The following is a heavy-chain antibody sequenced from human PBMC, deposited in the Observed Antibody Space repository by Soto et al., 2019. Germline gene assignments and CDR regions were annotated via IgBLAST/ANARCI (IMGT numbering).Heavy chain of an antibody. CDR1: GGTFGSYA. D-gene: IGHD2-15*01. Sequence: QVQLVQSGAEVKKPGSSVKVSCKSSGGTFGSYAISWVRQAPGQGLEWMGGVIPIFGTPHYAQKFHGRVTITADIPTSTAYLELSSLKSADTDVYYCAKIRWTISLQEEDAIWGQGTLVTVS. CDR3: AKIRWTISLQEEDAI. J-gene: IGHJ4*02. V-gene: IGHV1-69*06. CDR2: VIPIFGTP.